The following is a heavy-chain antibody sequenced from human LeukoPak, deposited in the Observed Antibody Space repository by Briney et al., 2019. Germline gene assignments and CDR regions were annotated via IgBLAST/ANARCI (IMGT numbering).Heavy chain of an antibody. V-gene: IGHV3-23*01. Sequence: GGSLRLSCVVSGFTFSDFVMSWVRRAPGKGLEWVSAITGSGETKYYADSVKGRFTMSRDNSKNTLYLQMNSLRDEDTAEYFCAKESLVVIESYFDNWGQGTLVTVSS. J-gene: IGHJ4*02. CDR2: ITGSGETK. CDR3: AKESLVVIESYFDN. D-gene: IGHD3-22*01. CDR1: GFTFSDFV.